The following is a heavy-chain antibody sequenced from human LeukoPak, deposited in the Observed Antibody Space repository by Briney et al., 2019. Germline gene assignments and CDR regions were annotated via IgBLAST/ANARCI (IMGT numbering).Heavy chain of an antibody. CDR3: AKDGGLWVSAHWGDS. V-gene: IGHV3-23*01. CDR1: GFTFSSYT. D-gene: IGHD7-27*01. Sequence: PGGSLRLSCAASGFTFSSYTMSWVRQAPGKGLEWFSTITTSDGNTYYADSVKGRFTVSRDNSKNTLYLQMNSLRAEDTAVYYCAKDGGLWVSAHWGDSWGRGTLVTVSS. J-gene: IGHJ4*02. CDR2: ITTSDGNT.